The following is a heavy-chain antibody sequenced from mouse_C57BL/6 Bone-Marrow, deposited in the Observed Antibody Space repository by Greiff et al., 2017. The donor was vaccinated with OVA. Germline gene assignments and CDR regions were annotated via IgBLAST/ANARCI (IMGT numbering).Heavy chain of an antibody. V-gene: IGHV1-69*01. Sequence: QVQLQQSGAELVMPGASVKLSCKASGYTFTSYWMHWVKQRPGQGLAWIGEIDPSDSYTNYNQKFKGKSTLTVDKSSSTAYMQLSSLTSEDSAVYHCASGGSSDAMDYWGQGTSVTVSS. CDR2: IDPSDSYT. J-gene: IGHJ4*01. CDR1: GYTFTSYW. CDR3: ASGGSSDAMDY. D-gene: IGHD3-2*02.